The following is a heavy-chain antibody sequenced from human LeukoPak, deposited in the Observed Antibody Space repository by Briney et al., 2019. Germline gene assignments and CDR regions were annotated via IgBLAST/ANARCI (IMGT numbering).Heavy chain of an antibody. CDR1: GXTFSSYE. Sequence: GGSLRLSCAASGXTFSSYELNWVRQAPGKGLEWVSYISSSGTTIYYADSVKGRFTISRDNAKNSLYLQMNSLRAEDTAVYYCARRYCSSTSCLIDYWGQGTLVTVSS. CDR2: ISSSGTTI. V-gene: IGHV3-48*03. D-gene: IGHD2-2*01. J-gene: IGHJ4*02. CDR3: ARRYCSSTSCLIDY.